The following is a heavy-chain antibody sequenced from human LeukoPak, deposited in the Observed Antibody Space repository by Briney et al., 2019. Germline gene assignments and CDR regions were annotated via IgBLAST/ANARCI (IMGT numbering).Heavy chain of an antibody. Sequence: GASVKVSCKASGYTFTSNGITWVRQAPGQGLEWMGWISAYNGNTNYAQKLQGRVTMTRDMSTSTVYMQLSSLRSEDTAVYYCARGGHGTSVAVAGTGDFWGQGTLVTVSS. CDR2: ISAYNGNT. CDR3: ARGGHGTSVAVAGTGDF. V-gene: IGHV1-18*01. CDR1: GYTFTSNG. D-gene: IGHD6-19*01. J-gene: IGHJ4*02.